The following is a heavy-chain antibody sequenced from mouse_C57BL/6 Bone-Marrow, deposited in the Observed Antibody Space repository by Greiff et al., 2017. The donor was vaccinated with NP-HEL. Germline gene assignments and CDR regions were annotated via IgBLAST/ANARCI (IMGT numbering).Heavy chain of an antibody. V-gene: IGHV5-4*01. J-gene: IGHJ2*01. D-gene: IGHD2-5*01. CDR3: ARDCGLLYYSNYFDY. CDR1: GFTFSSYA. Sequence: EVKLMESGGGLVKPGGSLKLSCAASGFTFSSYAMSWVRQTPEKRLEWVATISDGGSYTYYPDNVKGRFTISRDNAKNNLYLQMSHLKSEDTAMYYCARDCGLLYYSNYFDYWGQGTTLTVSS. CDR2: ISDGGSYT.